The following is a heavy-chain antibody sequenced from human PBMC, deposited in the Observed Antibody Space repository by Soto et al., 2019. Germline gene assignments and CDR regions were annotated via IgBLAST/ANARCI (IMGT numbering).Heavy chain of an antibody. CDR1: GFTFSSFF. Sequence: EVQLLEPGGGLVQPGGSLRLSCAASGFTFSSFFMSWVRQAPGKGLDWVSGIGANGGGTYYADSVKGRFIISRDNSKTTQYLQMNSLRAEDTAVYYCARDPNGDYLGAFDFWGQKTMVTVSS. V-gene: IGHV3-23*01. D-gene: IGHD4-17*01. CDR2: IGANGGGT. J-gene: IGHJ3*01. CDR3: ARDPNGDYLGAFDF.